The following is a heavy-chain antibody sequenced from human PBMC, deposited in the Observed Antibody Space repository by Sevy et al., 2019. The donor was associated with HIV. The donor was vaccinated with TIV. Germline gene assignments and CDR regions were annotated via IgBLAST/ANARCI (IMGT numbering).Heavy chain of an antibody. Sequence: GGSLRLSCIGSGFSFSYYGIHWVRQSPGKGLDWVALISHDGINEYYADSVKGRFTISRDNSKNTVYLEMNSLRNVDTAIYFCANAYSGSYSHSYLYALDVWGQGTTVTVSS. V-gene: IGHV3-30*18. D-gene: IGHD1-26*01. J-gene: IGHJ6*02. CDR1: GFSFSYYG. CDR3: ANAYSGSYSHSYLYALDV. CDR2: ISHDGINE.